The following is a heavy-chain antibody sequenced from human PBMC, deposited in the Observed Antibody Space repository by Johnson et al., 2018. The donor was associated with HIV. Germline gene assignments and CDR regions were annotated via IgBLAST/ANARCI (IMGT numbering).Heavy chain of an antibody. J-gene: IGHJ3*02. CDR1: GFTFSNYA. Sequence: QVQLVESGGGVGQPGRYLRLSCAASGFTFSNYAMHWVRQAPGKGLEWVAVISYDGSNKYYADSVKGRFTISRDNSKNTLYLQMNSLKTEDTAVYYCTTDRGNGDYDAFDIWGQGTMVTVSS. CDR3: TTDRGNGDYDAFDI. CDR2: ISYDGSNK. D-gene: IGHD4-17*01. V-gene: IGHV3-30*04.